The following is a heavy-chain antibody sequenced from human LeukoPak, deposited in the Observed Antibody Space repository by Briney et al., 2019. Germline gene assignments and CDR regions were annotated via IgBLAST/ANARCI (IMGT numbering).Heavy chain of an antibody. CDR2: IIPIFGTA. V-gene: IGHV1-69*13. D-gene: IGHD5-24*01. CDR3: ARGGDGYNDAFDI. Sequence: ASVKVSCKASGGTFSSYAISWVRQAPGQGLEWMGGIIPIFGTANYAQKFQGRVTITADESTSTAYMELSSLRSKDTAVYYCARGGDGYNDAFDIWGQGTMVTVSS. J-gene: IGHJ3*02. CDR1: GGTFSSYA.